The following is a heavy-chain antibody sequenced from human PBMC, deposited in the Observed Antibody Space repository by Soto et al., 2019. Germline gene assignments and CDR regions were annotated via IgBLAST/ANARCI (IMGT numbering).Heavy chain of an antibody. D-gene: IGHD2-2*01. Sequence: QVQLVESGGGEVQPGRSLRLSCAASGFSFSSYGMHWVRQSQGKGLEWVAVIWYDGSTKLYGESVKGRFTISRDNSKDMLYLEMDSLRAEDTAVYYCARACVVEAIQVGYIQHWGQGTLVIVSS. CDR1: GFSFSSYG. CDR2: IWYDGSTK. V-gene: IGHV3-33*01. J-gene: IGHJ1*01. CDR3: ARACVVEAIQVGYIQH.